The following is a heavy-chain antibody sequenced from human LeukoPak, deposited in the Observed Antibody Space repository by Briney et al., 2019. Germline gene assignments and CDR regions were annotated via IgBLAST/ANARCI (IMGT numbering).Heavy chain of an antibody. J-gene: IGHJ4*02. Sequence: SETLSLTCTVSGGSISSSSYYWGWIRQPPGKGLEWIGSIYYSGSTYCNPSLKSRVTISVDTSKNQFSLKLSSVTAADTAVYYCARQTGYGWAPGYDYWGQGTLVTVSS. CDR2: IYYSGST. V-gene: IGHV4-39*01. D-gene: IGHD5-18*01. CDR1: GGSISSSSYY. CDR3: ARQTGYGWAPGYDY.